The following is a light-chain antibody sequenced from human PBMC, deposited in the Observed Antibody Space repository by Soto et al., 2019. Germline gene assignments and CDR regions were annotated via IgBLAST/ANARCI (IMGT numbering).Light chain of an antibody. CDR3: SSYAGIYTYV. Sequence: QSALTQPASVSGSPGQSVTISCTGTSSDVGGSDYVSWYLLHPGKAPKLMIYDVSERPSGVPDRFSGSKSGNTASLTISGLQPEDEADYYCSSYAGIYTYVFGTGTKLTVL. J-gene: IGLJ1*01. CDR2: DVS. V-gene: IGLV2-11*01. CDR1: SSDVGGSDY.